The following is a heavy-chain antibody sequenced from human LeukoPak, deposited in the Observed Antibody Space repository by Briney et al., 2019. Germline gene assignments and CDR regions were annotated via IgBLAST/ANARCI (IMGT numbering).Heavy chain of an antibody. D-gene: IGHD6-13*01. Sequence: GGSLRLSCAASGFTFSSYAMSWVRQAPGKGLEWVSAISGSGGSTYYADSVKGRFTISRDNSKNTLYLQMNSLRAEDTAVYYCAKDLRHSSSWLLHPIDAFDIWGQGTMVTVSS. CDR2: ISGSGGST. CDR3: AKDLRHSSSWLLHPIDAFDI. V-gene: IGHV3-23*01. J-gene: IGHJ3*02. CDR1: GFTFSSYA.